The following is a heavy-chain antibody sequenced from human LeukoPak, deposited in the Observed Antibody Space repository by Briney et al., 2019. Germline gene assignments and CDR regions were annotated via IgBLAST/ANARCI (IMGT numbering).Heavy chain of an antibody. V-gene: IGHV3-48*03. CDR1: GFTFRSYE. CDR3: ARNLYMDV. CDR2: ISGSGTKI. J-gene: IGHJ6*03. Sequence: GGSLRLSCAASGFTFRSYEMDWVRQAPGRGLEWVSYISGSGTKIYYGDSVKGRFTISRDSSKNTLYLQMNSLRAEDTAVYYCARNLYMDVWGKGTTVTVSS.